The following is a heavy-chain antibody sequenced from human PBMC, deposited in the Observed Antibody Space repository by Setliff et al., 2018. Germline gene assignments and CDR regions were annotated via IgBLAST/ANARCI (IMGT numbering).Heavy chain of an antibody. J-gene: IGHJ5*02. Sequence: ASVKVSCKASGYTFTGYYMHWVRQAPGQGLEWMGRINPNSGGTNYAQKFQGRVTITRDTSISTAYMELSRLRSADTAVYYCARSNYDILTRNWFDPWGQGTLVTVSS. CDR1: GYTFTGYY. V-gene: IGHV1-2*06. CDR2: INPNSGGT. CDR3: ARSNYDILTRNWFDP. D-gene: IGHD3-9*01.